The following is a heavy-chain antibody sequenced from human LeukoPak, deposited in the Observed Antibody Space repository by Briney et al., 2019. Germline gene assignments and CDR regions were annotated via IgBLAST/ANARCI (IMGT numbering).Heavy chain of an antibody. J-gene: IGHJ5*02. Sequence: SETLSLTCTVSGDSISGYFWSWIRQPPGKGLEGIGYIYYSGSTNYNPSLKSRVTISVDTSKNQFSLKLSSVTAADTAVYYCARDSALVDNWFDPWGQGTLVTVSS. CDR2: IYYSGST. D-gene: IGHD1-26*01. V-gene: IGHV4-59*01. CDR3: ARDSALVDNWFDP. CDR1: GDSISGYF.